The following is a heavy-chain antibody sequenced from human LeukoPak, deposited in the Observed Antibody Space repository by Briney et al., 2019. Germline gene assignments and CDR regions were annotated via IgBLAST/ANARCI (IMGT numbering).Heavy chain of an antibody. J-gene: IGHJ4*02. D-gene: IGHD6-6*01. CDR1: GYTFTSYG. CDR3: ARDGPSLSGSLALSYFDY. Sequence: GASVKVSCKASGYTFTSYGISWVRQAPGQGLEWMGWISPYSGKTDSTQKFQGRVTMTTDTFTSTAYMELRSLRSDDTAVYYCARDGPSLSGSLALSYFDYGGQGTLVTV. V-gene: IGHV1-18*01. CDR2: ISPYSGKT.